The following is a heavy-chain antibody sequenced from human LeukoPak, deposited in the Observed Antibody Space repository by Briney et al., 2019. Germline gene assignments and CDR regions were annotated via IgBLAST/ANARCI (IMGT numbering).Heavy chain of an antibody. CDR2: INTNTGNP. CDR3: AREDRWWGLYYFDY. Sequence: ASVKVSCKASGYTFTSYAMNWVRQAPGQGLEWMGWINTNTGNPTYAQGFTGRFIFSLDTSVSTAYLQISSLKAEDTAVYYCAREDRWWGLYYFDYWGQGTLVTVSS. CDR1: GYTFTSYA. V-gene: IGHV7-4-1*02. D-gene: IGHD2-15*01. J-gene: IGHJ4*02.